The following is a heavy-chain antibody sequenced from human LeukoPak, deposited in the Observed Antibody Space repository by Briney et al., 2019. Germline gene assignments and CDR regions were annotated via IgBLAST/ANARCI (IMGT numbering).Heavy chain of an antibody. Sequence: GRSLRLSCAASGFTLDDYAMHWVRQAPGKGLEWVSGISWNSGSIGYADSVKGRFTISRDNAKNSLYLQMNSLRAEDTALYYCAKDRRPKTYYDFWSGSRGYYYGMDVWGQGTTVTVSS. CDR3: AKDRRPKTYYDFWSGSRGYYYGMDV. J-gene: IGHJ6*02. D-gene: IGHD3-3*01. V-gene: IGHV3-9*01. CDR2: ISWNSGSI. CDR1: GFTLDDYA.